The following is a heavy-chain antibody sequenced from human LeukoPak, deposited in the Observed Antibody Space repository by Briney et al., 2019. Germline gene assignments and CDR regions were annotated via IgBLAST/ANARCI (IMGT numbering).Heavy chain of an antibody. CDR1: GFTVSSNY. V-gene: IGHV3-53*01. D-gene: IGHD6-19*01. CDR2: IYSGGST. J-gene: IGHJ4*02. CDR3: ARVGGWPYYFDY. Sequence: GALRLSCAASGFTVSSNYMSWVRQAPGKGLEWVSVIYSGGSTYYADSVKGRFTISRDNSKNTLYLQMNSLRAEDTAVYYCARVGGWPYYFDYWGQGTLVTVSS.